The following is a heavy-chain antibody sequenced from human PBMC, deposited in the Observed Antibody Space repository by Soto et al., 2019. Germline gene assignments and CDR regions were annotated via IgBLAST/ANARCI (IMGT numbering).Heavy chain of an antibody. CDR2: IHNSETT. V-gene: IGHV4-38-2*01. D-gene: IGHD2-15*01. Sequence: SETLSLTCGVSDSSIYSNYYWLWIRKPLEKVLELIEAIHNSETTYHNPCLKSPVTTSKDLSKMHFSLRLTSVTAADTAIYYCASGIYGGNFDYWGQGTPVTVSS. CDR3: ASGIYGGNFDY. J-gene: IGHJ4*02. CDR1: DSSIYSNYY.